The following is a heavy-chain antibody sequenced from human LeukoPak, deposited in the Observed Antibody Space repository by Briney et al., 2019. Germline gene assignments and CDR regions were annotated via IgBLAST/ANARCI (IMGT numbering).Heavy chain of an antibody. D-gene: IGHD3-3*01. CDR3: ARLYVLEWLLYGNFDF. J-gene: IGHJ4*02. CDR2: IYYNGTT. CDR1: GGSISSSSYY. V-gene: IGHV4-39*01. Sequence: PSETLSLTCTVSGGSISSSSYYWGWIRQPPGKRLEWIGSIYYNGTTYYNPSLKSRVSISVDTSKNQLSLKLSSVTAADTSVYYCARLYVLEWLLYGNFDFWGQGTLVTVSS.